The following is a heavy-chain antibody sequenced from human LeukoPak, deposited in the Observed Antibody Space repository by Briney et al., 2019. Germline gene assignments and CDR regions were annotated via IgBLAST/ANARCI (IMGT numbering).Heavy chain of an antibody. D-gene: IGHD6-19*01. Sequence: PSETLSLTCIVCVGSISTNSYSWGWLRQPPGKVLEWIGTLYYNVNSYYTPSLERRFTITADTSKNQFSLKLNSVTAADTAIYHCARVYSSGWYQWFDPWGQGILVTVSS. V-gene: IGHV4-39*07. CDR3: ARVYSSGWYQWFDP. CDR2: LYYNVNS. CDR1: VGSISTNSYS. J-gene: IGHJ5*02.